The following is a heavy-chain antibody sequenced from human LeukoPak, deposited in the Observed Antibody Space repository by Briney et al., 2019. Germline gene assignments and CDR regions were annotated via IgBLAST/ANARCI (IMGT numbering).Heavy chain of an antibody. Sequence: SETLSLTCTVSGGSISSSSYYWGWIRQPPGKGLEWIGSIYYSGSTYYNPSLKSRVTMSVDTSKNQFSLKLSSVTAADTAVYYCARERGILTGYTDYWGQGTLVTVSS. CDR1: GGSISSSSYY. V-gene: IGHV4-39*07. CDR3: ARERGILTGYTDY. D-gene: IGHD3-9*01. CDR2: IYYSGST. J-gene: IGHJ4*02.